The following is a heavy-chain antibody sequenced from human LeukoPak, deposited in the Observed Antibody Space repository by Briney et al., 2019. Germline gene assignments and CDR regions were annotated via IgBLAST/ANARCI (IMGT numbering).Heavy chain of an antibody. V-gene: IGHV4-59*11. CDR2: IYYSGST. CDR1: GGSISSHY. D-gene: IGHD3-3*01. Sequence: PSETLSLTGTVSGGSISSHYWSWIRQPPGKGLEWIGYIYYSGSTNYNPSLKSRVTISVDTSKNQFSLKLSSVTAADTAVYYCARGGGVTIFGVVSRAHYFDYWGQGTLVTVSS. J-gene: IGHJ4*02. CDR3: ARGGGVTIFGVVSRAHYFDY.